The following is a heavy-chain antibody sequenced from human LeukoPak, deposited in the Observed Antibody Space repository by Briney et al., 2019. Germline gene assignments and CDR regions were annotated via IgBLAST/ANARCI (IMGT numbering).Heavy chain of an antibody. Sequence: GGSLRLSCAASGFTFSSYSMNWVRQAPGKGLEWVSYISSSSSTIYYADSVKGRFTISRDNAKNSLYLQMNSLRAEDSAVYYCARDPRRYCSGGSCYTYYFDYWGQGTLVTVSS. D-gene: IGHD2-15*01. CDR1: GFTFSSYS. CDR3: ARDPRRYCSGGSCYTYYFDY. V-gene: IGHV3-48*04. J-gene: IGHJ4*02. CDR2: ISSSSSTI.